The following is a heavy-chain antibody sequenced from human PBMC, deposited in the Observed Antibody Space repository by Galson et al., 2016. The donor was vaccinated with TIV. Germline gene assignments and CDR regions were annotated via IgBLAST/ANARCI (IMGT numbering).Heavy chain of an antibody. V-gene: IGHV3-11*05. CDR3: VRGSLDL. CDR1: GFSFSDYY. CDR2: ISSTGILT. Sequence: SLRLSCAVSGFSFSDYYMIWVRQAPGKGLQWVSYISSTGILTNYADSVKGRFTVSRDKAKGSLFLQMNSLRAEDTALYYCVRGSLDLWGQGTFVTVSS. J-gene: IGHJ5*02.